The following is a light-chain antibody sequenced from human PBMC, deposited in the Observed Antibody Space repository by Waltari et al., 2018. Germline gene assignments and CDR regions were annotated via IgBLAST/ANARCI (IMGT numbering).Light chain of an antibody. CDR1: NSDVVAYDY. CDR2: DVS. J-gene: IGLJ1*01. V-gene: IGLV2-14*01. CDR3: SSYTTNRHYV. Sequence: QSDLTQPASVSGSPGQSITIPCTGTNSDVVAYDYVSWYQQYPGKAPKLVIFDVSSRPSGASGRFSGSKSGNTASLIISHLQAEDEADYYCSSYTTNRHYVFGAGTKVTVL.